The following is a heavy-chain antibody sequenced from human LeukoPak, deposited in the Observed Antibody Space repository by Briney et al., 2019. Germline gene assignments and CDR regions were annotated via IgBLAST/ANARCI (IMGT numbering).Heavy chain of an antibody. D-gene: IGHD2-2*01. CDR1: GGTFSSYA. V-gene: IGHV1-69*13. J-gene: IGHJ4*02. Sequence: SVKVSCKASGGTFSSYAISWVRQAPGQGLEWMGGIIPIFGTANYAQKFQGRVTITADESTSTAYMELSSLRSEDTAVYYCASSLLGYCSSTSCYVLDYWGQGTLVTVSS. CDR3: ASSLLGYCSSTSCYVLDY. CDR2: IIPIFGTA.